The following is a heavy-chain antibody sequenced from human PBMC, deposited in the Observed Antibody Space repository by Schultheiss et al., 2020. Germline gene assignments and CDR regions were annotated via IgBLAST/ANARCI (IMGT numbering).Heavy chain of an antibody. CDR1: GGSISSYY. V-gene: IGHV4-59*01. J-gene: IGHJ5*02. CDR2: IYYSGST. CDR3: ARNLEGFDP. D-gene: IGHD5-24*01. Sequence: SETLSLTCTVSGGSISSYYWSWIRQPPGKGLEWIGYIYYSGSTYYNPSLKSRVTISVDTSKNQFSLKLSSVTAADTAVYYCARNLEGFDPWGQGTLVTVSS.